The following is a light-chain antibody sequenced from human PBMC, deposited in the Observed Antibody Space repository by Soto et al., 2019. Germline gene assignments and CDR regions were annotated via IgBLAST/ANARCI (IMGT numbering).Light chain of an antibody. CDR2: YAS. J-gene: IGKJ4*01. V-gene: IGKV3-11*01. CDR3: QQRNSWPPT. CDR1: QSVGND. Sequence: EIVLTQSPATLSLSPGDRATLSCRASQSVGNDLVWYHQKRGQAPRVLIYYASNRATGIPARFSGSGSWTDFTLTISGLEPEDFAFYYCQQRNSWPPTFGGGTMLEIK.